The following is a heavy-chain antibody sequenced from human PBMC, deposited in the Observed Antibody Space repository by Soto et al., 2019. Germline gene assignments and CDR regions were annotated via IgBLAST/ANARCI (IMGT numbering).Heavy chain of an antibody. CDR3: ARCPQPPDTADPYAVDV. D-gene: IGHD5-18*01. CDR2: IVPSVDTT. V-gene: IGHV1-69*18. Sequence: QVQLVQSGTEVKKPGASVKVSCKASGGTFSRSGFHWVRQAPGQGLEWMGMIVPSVDTTNYAQKVQARVTISADQCTSTVYMELRILRTEDTAVYYCARCPQPPDTADPYAVDVWGQGTRVIVSS. CDR1: GGTFSRSG. J-gene: IGHJ6*02.